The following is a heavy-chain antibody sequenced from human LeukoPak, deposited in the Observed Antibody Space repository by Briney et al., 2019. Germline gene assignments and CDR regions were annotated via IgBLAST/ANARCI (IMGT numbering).Heavy chain of an antibody. J-gene: IGHJ4*02. CDR2: IYYSGST. D-gene: IGHD3-16*01. CDR3: ARDRGGYGIDY. CDR1: GGSFSGYY. Sequence: SETLSLTCAVYGGSFSGYYWSWIRQPPGKGLEWIGYIYYSGSTNYNPSLKSRVTISVDTSKNQFSLRLSSVTAADTAVYYCARDRGGYGIDYWGQGTLVTVSS. V-gene: IGHV4-59*01.